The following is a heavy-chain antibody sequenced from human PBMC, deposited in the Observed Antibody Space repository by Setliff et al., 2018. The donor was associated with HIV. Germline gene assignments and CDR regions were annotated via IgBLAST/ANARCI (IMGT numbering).Heavy chain of an antibody. J-gene: IGHJ2*01. CDR1: GYSFTTYG. CDR3: ARGHHFYWYFDL. Sequence: ASVKVSCKASGYSFTTYGISWVRQAPGQGLEWVGWISVYNGQTHYAQKVRDRITVTMDIPKDTAYMELRGLTPDDTAVYYCARGHHFYWYFDLWGPGTLVTV. CDR2: ISVYNGQT. V-gene: IGHV1-18*01.